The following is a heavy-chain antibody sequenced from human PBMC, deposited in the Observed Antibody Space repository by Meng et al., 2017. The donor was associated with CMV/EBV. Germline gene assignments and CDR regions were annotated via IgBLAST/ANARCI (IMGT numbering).Heavy chain of an antibody. CDR2: INSDGSST. D-gene: IGHD3-3*01. CDR3: ARDEYDFWSGYLYYFDY. V-gene: IGHV3-74*01. J-gene: IGHJ4*02. CDR1: GFTFSSYW. Sequence: GESLKISCAASGFTFSSYWMHWVRQAPGKGLVWVSRINSDGSSTSYADSVKGRFTISRDNAKNTLYLQMNSLRAEDTAVYYCARDEYDFWSGYLYYFDYWGQGTLVTVSS.